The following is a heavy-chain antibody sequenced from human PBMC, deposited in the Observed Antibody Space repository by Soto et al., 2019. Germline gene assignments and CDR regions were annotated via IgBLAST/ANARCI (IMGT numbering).Heavy chain of an antibody. J-gene: IGHJ4*02. CDR2: IYYSGST. Sequence: QLHLQESGPGLVKPSDTLSLTCSVSGGSISSTRYYWVWIRQPPRKGLEWIGSIYYSGSTYYNASLKSRDIISVDTSRNRFSLNLTSVTAADTGVYYCARQAPEGEKQRTRVFDYWGQGILVTVSS. CDR3: ARQAPEGEKQRTRVFDY. CDR1: GGSISSTRYY. V-gene: IGHV4-39*01. D-gene: IGHD6-25*01.